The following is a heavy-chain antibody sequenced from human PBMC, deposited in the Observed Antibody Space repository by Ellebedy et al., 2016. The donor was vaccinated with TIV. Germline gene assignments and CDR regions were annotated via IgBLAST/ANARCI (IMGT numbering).Heavy chain of an antibody. V-gene: IGHV4-34*01. CDR1: GGTFTNYY. CDR3: VRGLRITTGFYENYSHYYVMDV. Sequence: MPSETLSLTCSVYGGTFTNYYWGWVRQSPGKTLEWIGEVNHFGTTNYNPSLKSRVTISIDTSKNQFSLRLSSVTAADTAVYSCVRGLRITTGFYENYSHYYVMDVWGQGTTVTVSS. CDR2: VNHFGTT. D-gene: IGHD1-1*01. J-gene: IGHJ6*02.